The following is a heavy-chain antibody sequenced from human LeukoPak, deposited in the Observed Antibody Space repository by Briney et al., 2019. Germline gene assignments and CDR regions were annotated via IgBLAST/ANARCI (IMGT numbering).Heavy chain of an antibody. CDR3: ASFYCSGGSCYQYYYYYYMDV. CDR2: IYYSGST. CDR1: GGSISSYY. Sequence: SETLSLTCTVSGGSISSYYWSWIRQPPGKGLEWIGIIYYSGSTYSNPSLRSRVTISVDTSKNQFSLKLSSVTAADTAVYYCASFYCSGGSCYQYYYYYYMDVWGKGTTVTISS. D-gene: IGHD2-15*01. V-gene: IGHV4-39*01. J-gene: IGHJ6*03.